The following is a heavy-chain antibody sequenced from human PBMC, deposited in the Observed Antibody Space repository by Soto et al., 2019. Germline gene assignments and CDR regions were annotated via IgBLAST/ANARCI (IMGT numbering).Heavy chain of an antibody. CDR2: ISYDGSDK. Sequence: QVQLVESGGGVVQPGRSLRLSCAASGFTFSSYGMHWVRQAPGKGLEWVAVISYDGSDKYYADSVKGRFTISRDNSKNTLYLQMNSLRAEDTAVYYCAKGGVSGYLGAYVDNWGQGTLVTVPS. CDR1: GFTFSSYG. J-gene: IGHJ4*02. V-gene: IGHV3-30*18. D-gene: IGHD3-22*01. CDR3: AKGGVSGYLGAYVDN.